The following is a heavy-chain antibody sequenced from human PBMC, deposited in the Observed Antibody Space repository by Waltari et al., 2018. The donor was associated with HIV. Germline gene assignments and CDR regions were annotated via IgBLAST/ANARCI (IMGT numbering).Heavy chain of an antibody. CDR1: GYTLTDYT. D-gene: IGHD6-19*01. V-gene: IGHV1-2*02. CDR2: INPNSGGT. J-gene: IGHJ6*02. CDR3: ARVREEQWLVHEFYYFAMDV. Sequence: QVHLMQSGAEVKKPGASVKVSCKASGYTLTDYTLHWVRQAPGQGLEWMAWINPNSGGTNYAQKFQGRVTVTRDTSINTAYMELSSLRSDDTAVYYCARVREEQWLVHEFYYFAMDVWGQGTTVTVSS.